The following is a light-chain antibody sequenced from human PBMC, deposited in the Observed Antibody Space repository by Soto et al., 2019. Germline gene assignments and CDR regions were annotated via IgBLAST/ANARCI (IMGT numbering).Light chain of an antibody. V-gene: IGKV3-15*01. CDR3: QQYNDRGT. Sequence: EIVMTQSPATLSVSPGERATLSCRTSQSVSNNLAWYQQKPGQAPRLLIYGASTRATGVPARFSGSGSGSEFTLTISSLQSEDIAVYYCQQYNDRGTFGQGTKVEI. J-gene: IGKJ1*01. CDR2: GAS. CDR1: QSVSNN.